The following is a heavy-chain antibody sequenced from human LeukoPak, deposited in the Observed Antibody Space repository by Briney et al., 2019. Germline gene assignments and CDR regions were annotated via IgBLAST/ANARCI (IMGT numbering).Heavy chain of an antibody. CDR2: ISPYNGNT. J-gene: IGHJ4*02. Sequence: GASVKVSCKASGYTFTSCGISWVRQAPGQGLEWMGWISPYNGNTNYAQKLQGRVTMTTDTSTTTAYMELRSLRSDDTAVYYCAREMATIVNQFDYWGQGTPVTVSS. CDR1: GYTFTSCG. V-gene: IGHV1-18*01. D-gene: IGHD5-12*01. CDR3: AREMATIVNQFDY.